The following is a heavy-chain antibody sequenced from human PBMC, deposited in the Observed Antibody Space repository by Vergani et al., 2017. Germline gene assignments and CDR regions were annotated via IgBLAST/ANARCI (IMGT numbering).Heavy chain of an antibody. CDR1: GGSFSGYY. CDR2: INHSGST. CDR3: ARGGRMVRRVINWFDP. V-gene: IGHV4-34*01. Sequence: QVQLQQWGAGLLKPSETLSLTCAVYGGSFSGYYWSWIRQPPGKGLEWIGKINHSGSTNYNPSLKSRVTISVDTSKNQFSLKLSSVTAADTAVYYCARGGRMVRRVINWFDPWGQGTLVTVSS. J-gene: IGHJ5*02. D-gene: IGHD3-10*01.